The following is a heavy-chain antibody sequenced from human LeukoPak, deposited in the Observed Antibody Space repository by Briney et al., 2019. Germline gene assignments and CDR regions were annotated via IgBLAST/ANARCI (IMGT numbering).Heavy chain of an antibody. Sequence: GASVKVSCKASGYTFTSYYMHWVRQAPGQGLEWMGIINPSGGSTTYAQKLQGRVTMTTDTSTSTAYMELRSLRSDDTAVYYCARDLIAAAGTEGGYWGQGTLVTVSS. D-gene: IGHD6-13*01. CDR3: ARDLIAAAGTEGGY. V-gene: IGHV1-46*01. J-gene: IGHJ4*02. CDR1: GYTFTSYY. CDR2: INPSGGST.